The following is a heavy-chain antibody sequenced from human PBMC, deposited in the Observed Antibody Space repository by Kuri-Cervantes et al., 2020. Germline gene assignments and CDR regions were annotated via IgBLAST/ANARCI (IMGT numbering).Heavy chain of an antibody. CDR2: IHPGDSDT. Sequence: GGSLRLSCKGSGYSFTSYWIGWVRQVPGKGLEWMGIIHPGDSDTRYSPSFQGHVTISADKSISTAYLQWSSLKASDTAMYYCARERLVATISAFDMWGQGTMVTVSS. CDR1: GYSFTSYW. D-gene: IGHD5-12*01. J-gene: IGHJ3*02. V-gene: IGHV5-51*01. CDR3: ARERLVATISAFDM.